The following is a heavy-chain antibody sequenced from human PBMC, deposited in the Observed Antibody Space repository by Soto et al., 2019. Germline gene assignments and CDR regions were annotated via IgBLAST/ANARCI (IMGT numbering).Heavy chain of an antibody. CDR2: VYYGGRS. V-gene: IGHV4-39*01. D-gene: IGHD2-15*01. J-gene: IGHJ4*02. CDR1: SAPVSSTTYT. Sequence: PSETLSLTCTVSSAPVSSTTYTWGWIRQPPGKGLEWVASVYYGGRSYYNPSLKSRVTISVDTSKNQFSLKLSSVTAADTAVYYCARMRGSGKPIDYWGQGTLVTVSS. CDR3: ARMRGSGKPIDY.